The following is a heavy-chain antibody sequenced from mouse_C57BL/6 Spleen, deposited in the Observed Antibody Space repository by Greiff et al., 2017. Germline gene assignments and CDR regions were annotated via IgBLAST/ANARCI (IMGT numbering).Heavy chain of an antibody. V-gene: IGHV1-69*01. CDR3: ARRGYSNWYFDV. D-gene: IGHD2-5*01. CDR1: GYTFTSYW. J-gene: IGHJ1*03. Sequence: QVQLKQPGAELVMPGASVKLSCKASGYTFTSYWMHWVKQRPGQGLEWIGEIDPSDSYTNYNQKFKGKSTLTVDKSSSTAYMQLSSLTSEDSAVYYCARRGYSNWYFDVWGTGTTVTVSS. CDR2: IDPSDSYT.